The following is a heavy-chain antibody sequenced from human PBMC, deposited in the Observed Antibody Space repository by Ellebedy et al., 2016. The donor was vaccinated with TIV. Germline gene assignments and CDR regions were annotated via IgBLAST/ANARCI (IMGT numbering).Heavy chain of an antibody. Sequence: GGSLRLXXSASGFTFNTYAMSWVRQAPGKGLEWVSGISDSGVNTYEADSVKGRFTISRDNSRNTLFLQMNSLRSEDTAVYFCARSRITTFGVVTSFDSWGQGTLVTVSS. CDR1: GFTFNTYA. CDR2: ISDSGVNT. D-gene: IGHD3-3*01. J-gene: IGHJ4*02. V-gene: IGHV3-23*01. CDR3: ARSRITTFGVVTSFDS.